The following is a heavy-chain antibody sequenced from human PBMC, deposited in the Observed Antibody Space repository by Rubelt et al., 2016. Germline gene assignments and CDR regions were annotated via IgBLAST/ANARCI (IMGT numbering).Heavy chain of an antibody. CDR1: GYTFTSYY. J-gene: IGHJ4*02. CDR2: INPSGGST. CDR3: ARAASTVTTLLDLGY. D-gene: IGHD4-17*01. Sequence: QVQLVQSGAEVKKPGASVKVSCKASGYTFTSYYMHWVRQAPGQGLEWIGIINPSGGSTSYAHKCQGRVTMTRDTSTSTVYMELSSLRSEDTAVYYCARAASTVTTLLDLGYWGQGTLVTVSS. V-gene: IGHV1-46*01.